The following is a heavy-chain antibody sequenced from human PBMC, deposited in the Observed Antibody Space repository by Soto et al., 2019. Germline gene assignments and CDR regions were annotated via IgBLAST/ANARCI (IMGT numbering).Heavy chain of an antibody. D-gene: IGHD2-21*01. J-gene: IGHJ5*02. CDR3: ARAHGYCGGDCYSGMFDP. CDR2: TYYRSKWYN. Sequence: SQTLSLTCAISGDSVSSNSAAWNWIRQSPSRGLEWLGRTYYRSKWYNDYAVSVKSRITINPDTSKNQFSLQLNSVTPEDTAVYYCARAHGYCGGDCYSGMFDPWGQGPLVTVSS. V-gene: IGHV6-1*01. CDR1: GDSVSSNSAA.